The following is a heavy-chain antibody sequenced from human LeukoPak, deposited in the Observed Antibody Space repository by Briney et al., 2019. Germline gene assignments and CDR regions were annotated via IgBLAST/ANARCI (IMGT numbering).Heavy chain of an antibody. Sequence: ASVKVSCKASGYTLTAYYIYWGRQAPGQGLEWMGGITPNTGVTHYAQNFQGRVTMTTDTSISTTYMELSRLRSDDTAVYFWARGYCSGGTCYLVENWLDPWGQGTLVTVSS. J-gene: IGHJ5*02. CDR2: ITPNTGVT. D-gene: IGHD2-15*01. V-gene: IGHV1-2*02. CDR1: GYTLTAYY. CDR3: ARGYCSGGTCYLVENWLDP.